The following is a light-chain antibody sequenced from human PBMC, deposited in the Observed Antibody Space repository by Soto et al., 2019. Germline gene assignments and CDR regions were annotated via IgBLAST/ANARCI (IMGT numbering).Light chain of an antibody. Sequence: EIVLSQTPATLSLSPGERGTLSCRASQSVSSYLAWYQQKPGQAPRLLIYDASITATGIPARFSGSGSGTDFTLTISSLEPEDFAVYYCQQRSNWTLTFGGGTNVEIK. CDR2: DAS. J-gene: IGKJ4*01. CDR3: QQRSNWTLT. CDR1: QSVSSY. V-gene: IGKV3-11*01.